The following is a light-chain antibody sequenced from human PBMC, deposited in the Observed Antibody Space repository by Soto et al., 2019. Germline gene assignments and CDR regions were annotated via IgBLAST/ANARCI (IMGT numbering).Light chain of an antibody. CDR3: SSYAGSYTLGA. CDR1: SSDVGGYKY. J-gene: IGLJ2*01. V-gene: IGLV2-11*01. CDR2: DVS. Sequence: QSVLTQPRSVSGSPGQSVAISCTGTSSDVGGYKYVSWYQQHPGKAPKLIIYDVSERPSGVPDRFSGSKSGNTASLTVSRLQAEDEADYYCSSYAGSYTLGAFGGGTKLT.